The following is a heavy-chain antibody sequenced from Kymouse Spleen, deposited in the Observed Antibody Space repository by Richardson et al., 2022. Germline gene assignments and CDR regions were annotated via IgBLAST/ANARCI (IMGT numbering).Heavy chain of an antibody. J-gene: IGHJ4*02. D-gene: IGHD4-23*01. CDR1: GFTFSSYG. V-gene: IGHV3-30*18. CDR3: AKEGNSFDY. CDR2: ISYDGSNK. Sequence: QVQLVESGGGVVQPGRSLRLSCAASGFTFSSYGMHWVRQAPGKGLEWVAVISYDGSNKYYADSVKGRFTISRDNSKNTLYLQMNSLRAEDTAVYYCAKEGNSFDYWGQGTLVTVSS.